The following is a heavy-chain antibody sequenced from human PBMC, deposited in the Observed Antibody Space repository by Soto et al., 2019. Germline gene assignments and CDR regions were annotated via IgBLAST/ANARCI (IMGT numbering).Heavy chain of an antibody. J-gene: IGHJ4*02. V-gene: IGHV4-34*01. Sequence: SETLSLTCAVYGGSFSGYYWSWIRQPPGKGLEWIGEINHSGSTNYNPSLKSRVTISVDTSKNQFSLKLSSVTAADTAVYYCARGRRFGELLSHFDYWGQGTLVTVSS. D-gene: IGHD3-10*01. CDR2: INHSGST. CDR1: GGSFSGYY. CDR3: ARGRRFGELLSHFDY.